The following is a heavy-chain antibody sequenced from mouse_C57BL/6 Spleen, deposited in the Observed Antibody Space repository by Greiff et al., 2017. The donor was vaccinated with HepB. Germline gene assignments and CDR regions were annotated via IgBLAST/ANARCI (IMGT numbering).Heavy chain of an antibody. J-gene: IGHJ1*03. CDR2: IHPNSGST. D-gene: IGHD1-1*01. Sequence: VQLQQPGAELVKPGASVKLSCKASGYTFTSYWMHWVKQRPGQGLEWIGMIHPNSGSTNYNEKFKSKATLTVDKSSSTAYMQLSILTSEDSAVYYCAGYGSSYRYFDVWGTGTTVTVSS. CDR1: GYTFTSYW. V-gene: IGHV1-64*01. CDR3: AGYGSSYRYFDV.